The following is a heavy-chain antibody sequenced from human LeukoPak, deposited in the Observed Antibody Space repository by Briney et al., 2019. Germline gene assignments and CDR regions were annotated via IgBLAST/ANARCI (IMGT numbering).Heavy chain of an antibody. Sequence: ASVKVSCKASGGTFSSYAISWVRQAPGQGLEWMGGIIPIFDTANYAQKFQGRVTITTDESTSTAYMELSSLRSEDTAVYYCARWGRVEMATMELNAFDIWGQGTMVTVSS. CDR2: IIPIFDTA. CDR1: GGTFSSYA. CDR3: ARWGRVEMATMELNAFDI. V-gene: IGHV1-69*05. D-gene: IGHD5-24*01. J-gene: IGHJ3*02.